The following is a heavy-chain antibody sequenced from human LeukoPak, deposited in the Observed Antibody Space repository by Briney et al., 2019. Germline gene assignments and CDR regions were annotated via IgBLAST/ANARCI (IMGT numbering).Heavy chain of an antibody. Sequence: ASVKVSCKASGYTFTGYYMHWVRQAPGQGLEWMGWINPNSGGTNYAQKFQGRVTMTRDTSISTAYMELSRLRSDDTAVYYCARDLKRGYSSGSYSWGPDSSNDYWGQGTLVTVSS. CDR2: INPNSGGT. V-gene: IGHV1-2*02. J-gene: IGHJ4*02. CDR1: GYTFTGYY. D-gene: IGHD6-19*01. CDR3: ARDLKRGYSSGSYSWGPDSSNDY.